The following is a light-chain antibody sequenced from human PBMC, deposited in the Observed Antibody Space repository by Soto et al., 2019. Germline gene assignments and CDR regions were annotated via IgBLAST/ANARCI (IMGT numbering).Light chain of an antibody. CDR1: SSNIGSNY. Sequence: QSVLTQPPSASGTPGQRVNISCSGSSSNIGSNYVYWYRQFPGTAPKLLIQRNNQRPSGVPARFSGSKSGTSASLAISGLRSEDEADYYCGGWGDSLSGPVFGGGTKVTVL. CDR3: GGWGDSLSGPV. V-gene: IGLV1-47*01. CDR2: RNN. J-gene: IGLJ2*01.